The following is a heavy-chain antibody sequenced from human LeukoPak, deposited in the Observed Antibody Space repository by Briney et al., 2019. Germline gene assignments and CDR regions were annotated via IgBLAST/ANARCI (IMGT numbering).Heavy chain of an antibody. V-gene: IGHV1-3*03. Sequence: ASVKVSCKASGYTFTSYAMHWVRQAPGQRLEWMGWINAGNGNTKYSQEFQGRVTITRDKSTSTAYMELSSLRSEDTAVYYCARAYTAIVLDYWGQGTLVTVSS. CDR2: INAGNGNT. J-gene: IGHJ4*02. CDR1: GYTFTSYA. CDR3: ARAYTAIVLDY. D-gene: IGHD5-18*01.